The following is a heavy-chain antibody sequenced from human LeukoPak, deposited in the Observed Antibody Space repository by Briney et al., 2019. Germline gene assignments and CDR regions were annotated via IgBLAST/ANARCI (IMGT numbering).Heavy chain of an antibody. CDR1: GFTFSSYA. CDR2: ISGSGGST. V-gene: IGHV3-23*01. CDR3: AKNYDFWSGYFCDAFDI. D-gene: IGHD3-3*01. J-gene: IGHJ3*02. Sequence: GGSLRLSCAASGFTFSSYAMSWVRQAPGKGLEWVSAISGSGGSTYYADSVKGRFTISRDNSKNTLYLQMNSLRAEDTAVYYCAKNYDFWSGYFCDAFDIWGQGTMVTVSS.